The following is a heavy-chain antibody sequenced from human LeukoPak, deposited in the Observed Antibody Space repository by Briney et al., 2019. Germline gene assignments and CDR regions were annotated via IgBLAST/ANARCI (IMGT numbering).Heavy chain of an antibody. Sequence: SETLSLTCAVSGGSISSTSYYWGWIRQPPGKGLEWIGSISFSGSTYYNPSLKSRLTISVDTSKNQFSLKLSSVTAADTAVYYCARDLRYCSSTSCSFYYMDVWGKGTTVTVSS. J-gene: IGHJ6*03. CDR1: GGSISSTSYY. V-gene: IGHV4-39*07. CDR3: ARDLRYCSSTSCSFYYMDV. CDR2: ISFSGST. D-gene: IGHD2-2*01.